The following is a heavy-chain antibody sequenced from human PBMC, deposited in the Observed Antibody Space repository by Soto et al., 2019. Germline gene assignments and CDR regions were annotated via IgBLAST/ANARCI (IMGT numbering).Heavy chain of an antibody. V-gene: IGHV3-23*01. Sequence: EVQLLESGGGLVQPGGSLRLSCAASGFTFSSYAMSWVRQAPGKGLEWVSAISGSGGSTYYADSVKGRFTISRDNSKNTLYLQMSCLRDEDTAVYYCAKDLEYNYDPSGDYYGSGGWYFDLWGRGTLVTVGS. CDR1: GFTFSSYA. CDR2: ISGSGGST. CDR3: AKDLEYNYDPSGDYYGSGGWYFDL. J-gene: IGHJ2*01. D-gene: IGHD3-10*01.